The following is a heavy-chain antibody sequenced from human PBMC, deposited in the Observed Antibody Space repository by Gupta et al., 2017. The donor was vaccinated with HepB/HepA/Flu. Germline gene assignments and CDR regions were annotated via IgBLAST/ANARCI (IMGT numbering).Heavy chain of an antibody. V-gene: IGHV4-39*01. D-gene: IGHD3-10*01. Sequence: QLQLQESGPGLVKPSETLSLTCTVSGGSISSSSYYWGWIRQPPGKGLEWIGSIYYSGSTYYNPSLKSRVTISVDTSKNQFSLKLSSVTAADTAVYYCARLYYGSGSYLEFDPWGQGTLVTVSS. J-gene: IGHJ5*02. CDR3: ARLYYGSGSYLEFDP. CDR1: GGSISSSSYY. CDR2: IYYSGST.